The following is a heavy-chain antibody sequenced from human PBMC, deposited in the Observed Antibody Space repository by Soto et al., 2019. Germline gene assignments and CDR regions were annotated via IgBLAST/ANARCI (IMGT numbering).Heavy chain of an antibody. J-gene: IGHJ3*02. Sequence: ASVKVSCKASGYTFTGYYMHWVRQAPGQGLEWMGWINPNSGGTNYAQKFQGWVTMTRDTSISTAYMELSRLRSDDTAVYYCARMKYPILNYYDRSGDDGEKGCAFDIWGKGTMVTVPS. D-gene: IGHD3-22*01. CDR3: ARMKYPILNYYDRSGDDGEKGCAFDI. CDR1: GYTFTGYY. V-gene: IGHV1-2*04. CDR2: INPNSGGT.